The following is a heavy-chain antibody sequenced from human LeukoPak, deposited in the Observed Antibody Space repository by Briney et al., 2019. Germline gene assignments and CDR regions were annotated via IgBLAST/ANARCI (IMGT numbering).Heavy chain of an antibody. J-gene: IGHJ6*04. D-gene: IGHD2-2*02. V-gene: IGHV1-3*01. Sequence: ASVKVSCKSSGYTFTSYAMHWVRQAPGQKLEWMGWINAGNGDTKYSQKFQGRGTITRYTSASTAYMELSSLRSEDTAVYYCARCGPGSTSCYNKGNIGMDVWGKGTTVTVSS. CDR2: INAGNGDT. CDR3: ARCGPGSTSCYNKGNIGMDV. CDR1: GYTFTSYA.